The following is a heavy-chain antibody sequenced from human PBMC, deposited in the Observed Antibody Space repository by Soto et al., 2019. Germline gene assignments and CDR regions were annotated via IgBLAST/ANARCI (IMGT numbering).Heavy chain of an antibody. CDR3: ARAFPPDTYGMDV. J-gene: IGHJ6*02. D-gene: IGHD5-18*01. CDR2: IYYSGST. Sequence: ASETLSLTCTVSGGSISSYYWSWIRQPPGKGLEWIGYIYYSGSTNYNPSLKSRVTISVDTSKNQFSLKLSSVTAADTAVYYCARAFPPDTYGMDVWGQGTTVTVSS. CDR1: GGSISSYY. V-gene: IGHV4-59*01.